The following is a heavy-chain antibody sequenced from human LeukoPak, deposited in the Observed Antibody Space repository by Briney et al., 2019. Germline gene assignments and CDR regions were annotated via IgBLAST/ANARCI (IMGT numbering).Heavy chain of an antibody. J-gene: IGHJ4*02. Sequence: GGSLRLSCAASGFTFSSYGMHWVRQAPGKGLEWVAVIWYDGSNKYYADSVKGRFTISRDNSKNTLYLQMNSLRAEDTAVYYCAREVPSGWRKYYFDYWGQGTLVTVSS. CDR2: IWYDGSNK. CDR1: GFTFSSYG. D-gene: IGHD6-19*01. V-gene: IGHV3-33*01. CDR3: AREVPSGWRKYYFDY.